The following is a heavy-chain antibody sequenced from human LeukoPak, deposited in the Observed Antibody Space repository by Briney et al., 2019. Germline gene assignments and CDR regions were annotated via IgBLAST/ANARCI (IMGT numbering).Heavy chain of an antibody. CDR1: GFTFSDYS. D-gene: IGHD2-2*01. J-gene: IGHJ4*02. V-gene: IGHV3-23*01. CDR3: ARRLVTAGITDFFDS. CDR2: ISPAGDST. Sequence: GGSLRLSCTASGFTFSDYSMSWVRQAPGAGLEWVSAISPAGDSTTYADSVKGRFTISRDNSKSTLYLQMNGLTAEDTALYYCARRLVTAGITDFFDSWGQGTLVSVSS.